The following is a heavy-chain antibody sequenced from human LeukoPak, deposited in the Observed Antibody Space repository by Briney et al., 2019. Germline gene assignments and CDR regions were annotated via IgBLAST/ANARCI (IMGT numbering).Heavy chain of an antibody. J-gene: IGHJ3*02. CDR2: ISAYNGNT. CDR3: ARALMVYASYLDAFDI. V-gene: IGHV1-18*01. Sequence: ASVKVSCKASGYTFTSYGISWVRQAPGQGLEWMGWISAYNGNTNYAQKFQGRVTITTDESTSTAYMELSSLRSEDTAVYYCARALMVYASYLDAFDIWGQGTMVTVSS. CDR1: GYTFTSYG. D-gene: IGHD2-8*01.